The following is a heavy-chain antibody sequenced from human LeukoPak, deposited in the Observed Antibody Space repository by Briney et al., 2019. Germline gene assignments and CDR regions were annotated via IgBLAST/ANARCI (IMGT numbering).Heavy chain of an antibody. J-gene: IGHJ6*02. CDR1: GGTFSSYA. CDR2: IIPIFGTA. Sequence: SVNVSCKASGGTFSSYAISWVRQAPGQGLEWMGGIIPIFGTANYAQKFQGRVTITADESTSTAYMELSSLRSEDTAVYYCARATGQQLVPRKHYYYGMDVWGQGTTVTVSS. D-gene: IGHD6-13*01. V-gene: IGHV1-69*13. CDR3: ARATGQQLVPRKHYYYGMDV.